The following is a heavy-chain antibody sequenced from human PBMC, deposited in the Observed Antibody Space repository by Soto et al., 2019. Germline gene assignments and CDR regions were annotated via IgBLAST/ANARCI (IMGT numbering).Heavy chain of an antibody. V-gene: IGHV4-59*08. CDR2: IYYSGST. D-gene: IGHD2-15*01. CDR1: GGSISSYY. J-gene: IGHJ5*02. Sequence: PSETLSLTCTVSGGSISSYYWSWIRQPPGKGLEWIGYIYYSGSTNYNPSLKSRVTISVDTSKNQFSLKLSSVTAADTAVYYCARHERGYCSGGSCYWFDPWGQGTLVTVSS. CDR3: ARHERGYCSGGSCYWFDP.